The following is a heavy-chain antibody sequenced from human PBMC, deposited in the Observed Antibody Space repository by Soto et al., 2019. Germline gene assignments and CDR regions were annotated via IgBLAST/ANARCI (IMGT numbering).Heavy chain of an antibody. Sequence: QVQLQESGPGLVKPSQTLSLTCTVSGGSISSGDYYWSWIRQPPGKGLEWIGYIYYSGSTYYNPYLKSRVTISGDTSKNQFSLKLSSVTAADTAVYYCATTPDYYDSSGYYWAGYWGQGTLVTVSS. CDR3: ATTPDYYDSSGYYWAGY. CDR1: GGSISSGDYY. CDR2: IYYSGST. D-gene: IGHD3-22*01. J-gene: IGHJ4*02. V-gene: IGHV4-30-4*01.